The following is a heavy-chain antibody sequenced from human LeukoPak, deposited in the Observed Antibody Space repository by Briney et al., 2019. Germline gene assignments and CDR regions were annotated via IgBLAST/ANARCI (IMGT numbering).Heavy chain of an antibody. D-gene: IGHD2-2*01. CDR3: AKNSPKPAGTYFQH. CDR2: IITSGATT. CDR1: GFTFSSYT. J-gene: IGHJ1*01. V-gene: IGHV3-23*01. Sequence: PGGSLRLSCAASGFTFSSYTMSWVRQAPDPGKGLEWASTIITSGATTFYADSVKGRFTISRDNSKNTLYLQMNSLRAEDTAVYYCAKNSPKPAGTYFQHCGQGTLVTVSS.